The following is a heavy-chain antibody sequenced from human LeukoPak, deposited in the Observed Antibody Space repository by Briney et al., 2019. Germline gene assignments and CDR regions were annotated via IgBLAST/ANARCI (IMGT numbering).Heavy chain of an antibody. Sequence: GASVKVSCKASGYTFTGYYMHWGRQAPGQGLEWMGWINPNSGGTNYAQKFQGRVTMTRDTSISTAYMELSRLRSDDTAVYYCARGGKIVLLWFDRGSYFDYWGQGPLVTVSS. CDR1: GYTFTGYY. V-gene: IGHV1-2*02. CDR2: INPNSGGT. J-gene: IGHJ4*02. CDR3: ARGGKIVLLWFDRGSYFDY. D-gene: IGHD3-10*01.